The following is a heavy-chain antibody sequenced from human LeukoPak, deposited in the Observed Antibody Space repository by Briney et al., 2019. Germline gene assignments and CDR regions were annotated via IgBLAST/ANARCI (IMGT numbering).Heavy chain of an antibody. J-gene: IGHJ4*02. CDR3: ARPLTARISDGFDY. CDR1: GGSFSGYY. CDR2: INHSGST. V-gene: IGHV4-34*01. D-gene: IGHD5-18*01. Sequence: SETLSLTCAVYGGSFSGYYWSWIRQPPGKGLEWIGEINHSGSTNYNPSLKSRVTISVDTSKNQFSLKLSSVTAADTAVYYCARPLTARISDGFDYWGQGTLVTVSS.